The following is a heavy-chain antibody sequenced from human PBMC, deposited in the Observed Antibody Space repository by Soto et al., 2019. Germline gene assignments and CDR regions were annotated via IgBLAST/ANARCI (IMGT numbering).Heavy chain of an antibody. CDR1: GYTFTGYY. CDR2: INPNSGGT. J-gene: IGHJ6*02. D-gene: IGHD3-3*01. CDR3: ARYPHYDFLSGYPSMDV. Sequence: GASVKVSCKASGYTFTGYYMHWVRQAPGQGLEWMGWINPNSGGTNYAQKFQGRVTMTRDTSISTAYMELSRLRSDDTAVYYCARYPHYDFLSGYPSMDVWGQGTTVTVSS. V-gene: IGHV1-2*02.